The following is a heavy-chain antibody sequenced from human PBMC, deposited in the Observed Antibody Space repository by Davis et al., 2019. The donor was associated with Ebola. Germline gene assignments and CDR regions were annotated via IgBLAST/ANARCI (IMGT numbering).Heavy chain of an antibody. CDR3: ARGRNDYGDYEYFDY. V-gene: IGHV4-31*03. J-gene: IGHJ4*02. D-gene: IGHD4-17*01. Sequence: PSETLSLTCTVSGGSISSGGYYWSWIRQHPGKGLEWIGYIYYSGSTYYNPSLKSRVTISVDTSKNQFSLKLSPVTAADTAVYYCARGRNDYGDYEYFDYWGQGTLVTISS. CDR1: GGSISSGGYY. CDR2: IYYSGST.